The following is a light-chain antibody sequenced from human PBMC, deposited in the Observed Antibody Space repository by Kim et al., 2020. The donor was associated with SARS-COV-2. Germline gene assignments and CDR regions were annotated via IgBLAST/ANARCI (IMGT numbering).Light chain of an antibody. CDR2: ASS. CDR1: QNIRTY. Sequence: IQMTQSPSSLSASIGDRVTITCRTSQNIRTYLNWYQQRPGKAPKLLIYASSSLQSEVPSRFSGSGSGADFTLTIAGLQADDFATYHCQQTYSNPPTFGGGTKVDI. V-gene: IGKV1-39*01. CDR3: QQTYSNPPT. J-gene: IGKJ4*01.